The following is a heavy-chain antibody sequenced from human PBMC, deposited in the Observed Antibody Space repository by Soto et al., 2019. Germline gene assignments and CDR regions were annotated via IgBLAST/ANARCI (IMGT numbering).Heavy chain of an antibody. J-gene: IGHJ6*02. CDR1: GGSVSSGSYY. CDR3: AREQLENYYYYYGMDV. Sequence: SETLSLTCTVSGGSVSSGSYYWSWIRQPPGKGLEWIGYIYYSGSTNYNPSLKSRVTISVDTSKNQFSLKLSSVTAVDTAVYYCAREQLENYYYYYGMDVWGQGTTVTVSS. D-gene: IGHD1-1*01. V-gene: IGHV4-61*01. CDR2: IYYSGST.